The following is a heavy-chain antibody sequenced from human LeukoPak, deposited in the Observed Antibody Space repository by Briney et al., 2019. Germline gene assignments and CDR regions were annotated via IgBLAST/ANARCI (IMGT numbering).Heavy chain of an antibody. CDR2: IKPDGSAQ. V-gene: IGHV3-7*01. D-gene: IGHD3-22*01. CDR1: GFTFSNSW. Sequence: PGGSLRLSCAASGFTFSNSWMSWVRQAPGKGLEWVATIKPDGSAQYYADSVKGRFTISRDNAKNSLFLQINSLRAEDTAVYYCANGGTYSSGPWGQGTPVTVSS. CDR3: ANGGTYSSGP. J-gene: IGHJ5*02.